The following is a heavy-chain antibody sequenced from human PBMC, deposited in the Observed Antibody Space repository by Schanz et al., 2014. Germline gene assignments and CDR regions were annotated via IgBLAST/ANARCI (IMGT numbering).Heavy chain of an antibody. Sequence: QVQLVQSGAEVKKPGASVKVSCRASGYPFTSDDITWVRQAPGQGLEWMGWISGSNGNTNYTQKFQGRVTMTIDPYTSTAYMELRSLRSDDTAVYYCARGGVDAAAGGNYWGQGTLVTVSS. J-gene: IGHJ4*02. V-gene: IGHV1-18*01. CDR3: ARGGVDAAAGGNY. CDR1: GYPFTSDD. CDR2: ISGSNGNT. D-gene: IGHD6-13*01.